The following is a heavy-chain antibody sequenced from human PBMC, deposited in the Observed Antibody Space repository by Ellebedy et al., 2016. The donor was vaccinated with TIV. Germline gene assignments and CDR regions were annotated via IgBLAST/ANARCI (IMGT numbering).Heavy chain of an antibody. J-gene: IGHJ4*02. CDR2: ISYSGRT. D-gene: IGHD1-1*01. Sequence: SETLSLTCTVSGGSISSSSYYWVWFRQSPREGLEWIGSISYSGRTYYKPSLRSRITISVDTSKNQFSLKMSSVTAADTAMYYCARGGTSYSDYWGQGTLVTVSS. CDR1: GGSISSSSYY. CDR3: ARGGTSYSDY. V-gene: IGHV4-39*07.